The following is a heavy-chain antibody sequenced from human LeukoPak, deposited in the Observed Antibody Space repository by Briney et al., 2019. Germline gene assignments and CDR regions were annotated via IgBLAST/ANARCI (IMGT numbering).Heavy chain of an antibody. Sequence: ASVKVSCKASGYTFSSYHIAWVRQAPGQGLEWMGWINPSIGSTIYAQKFQGRVTMTRHTSIKTAFMELRRLTSGDTAVYYCARSPDYSRFDSWGQGTLVTVSS. D-gene: IGHD4-11*01. CDR3: ARSPDYSRFDS. V-gene: IGHV1-2*02. CDR2: INPSIGST. CDR1: GYTFSSYH. J-gene: IGHJ4*02.